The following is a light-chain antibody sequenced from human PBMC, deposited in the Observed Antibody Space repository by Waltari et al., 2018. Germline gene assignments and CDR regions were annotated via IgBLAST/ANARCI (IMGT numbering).Light chain of an antibody. CDR1: QRISSY. Sequence: DIQMTQSPSFLSASVGDRVTITCRASQRISSYLNWYQMKPGRAPELLICAASSLQSGVPSRFSGSGSGTEFTLTISSLQPDDFATYYCQQTYSLFTFGPGTKVDFK. CDR2: AAS. J-gene: IGKJ3*01. CDR3: QQTYSLFT. V-gene: IGKV1-39*01.